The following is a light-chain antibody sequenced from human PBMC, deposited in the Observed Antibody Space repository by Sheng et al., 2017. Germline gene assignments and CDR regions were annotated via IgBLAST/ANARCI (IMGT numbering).Light chain of an antibody. V-gene: IGKV3-20*01. Sequence: EIVLTQSPGTLSLSPGERATLSCRASQSVIRNYLAWYQQRPGQAPRLLISGASSRATGIPDRFSGSGSGTDFTLTISRLEPEDFAVYYCQHYGSSPRTFGQGTEGGNQT. CDR3: QHYGSSPRT. J-gene: IGKJ1*01. CDR2: GAS. CDR1: QSVIRNY.